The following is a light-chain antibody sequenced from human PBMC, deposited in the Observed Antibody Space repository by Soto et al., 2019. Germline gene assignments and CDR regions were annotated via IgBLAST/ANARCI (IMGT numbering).Light chain of an antibody. CDR2: AAS. V-gene: IGKV1-27*01. J-gene: IGKJ1*01. CDR1: QDISNS. Sequence: DIQMTQSPSSLSASVGDRVTITCRASQDISNSLAWYQQKAGKVPKLLIYAASTLQSGVPSRFSGSGSGTDFTLTISSLQPEDVATYYWQKYNSAPWTFGQGTKVEIK. CDR3: QKYNSAPWT.